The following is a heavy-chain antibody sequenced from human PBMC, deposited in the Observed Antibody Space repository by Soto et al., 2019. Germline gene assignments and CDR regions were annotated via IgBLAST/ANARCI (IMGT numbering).Heavy chain of an antibody. J-gene: IGHJ4*02. CDR3: ARVAGSGYFGY. CDR1: GRSISRYY. D-gene: IGHD3-22*01. V-gene: IGHV4-59*08. Sequence: PSETLSLTCTVSGRSISRYYWSWILQTPGKGLEWIGYIYYSGSTNYNPSLKSRVTISVDTSKNQFSLKLSSVTAADTAVYYCARVAGSGYFGYWGQGTLVTVS. CDR2: IYYSGST.